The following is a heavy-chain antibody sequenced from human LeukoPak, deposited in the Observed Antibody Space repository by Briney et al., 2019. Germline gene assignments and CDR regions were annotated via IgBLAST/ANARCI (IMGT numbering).Heavy chain of an antibody. CDR3: AKEDYYGSGSYPHY. V-gene: IGHV1-18*01. D-gene: IGHD3-10*01. CDR2: ISAYNGNT. Sequence: ASVKVSCKASGYTFTNYGITWVRQAPGQGLEWMGWISAYNGNTNYALKLQGRVSMTTDTSTSTAYMELRSLRSDDTAVYYCAKEDYYGSGSYPHYWGQGTLVTVSS. CDR1: GYTFTNYG. J-gene: IGHJ4*02.